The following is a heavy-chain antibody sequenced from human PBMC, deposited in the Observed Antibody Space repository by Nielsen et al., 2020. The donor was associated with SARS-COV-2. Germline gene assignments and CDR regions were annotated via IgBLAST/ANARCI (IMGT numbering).Heavy chain of an antibody. CDR3: TTVFFDTSGVRD. D-gene: IGHD3-22*01. V-gene: IGHV3-15*01. J-gene: IGHJ4*02. CDR1: GFIFKDAW. CDR2: VTSKTDDAIT. Sequence: GESLKISCAASGFIFKDAWMSWVRQAPGKGLEWVGRVTSKTDDAITDYAAPVKGRFSISRDDSKNTLFLQMDSLKTEDTAVYYCTTVFFDTSGVRDWGQGTLVIVSS.